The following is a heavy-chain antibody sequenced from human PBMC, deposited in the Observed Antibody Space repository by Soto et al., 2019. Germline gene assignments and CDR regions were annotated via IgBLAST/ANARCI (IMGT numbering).Heavy chain of an antibody. V-gene: IGHV1-18*01. J-gene: IGHJ6*03. Sequence: EVSRKASGCTLKSYRISRVRQAPGQGIELMGWISAYNGNTNYAQKLQGRVTMTTDTSTSTGYMELRSLRSDDTAVYYYAREGDREYYFYYMDVWGKGTTVTVSS. CDR3: AREGDREYYFYYMDV. CDR2: ISAYNGNT. CDR1: GCTLKSYR.